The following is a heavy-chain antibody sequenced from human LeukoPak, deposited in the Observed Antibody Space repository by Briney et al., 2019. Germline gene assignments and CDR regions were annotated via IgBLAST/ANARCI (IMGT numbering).Heavy chain of an antibody. D-gene: IGHD2-2*01. Sequence: GGSLRLSCAASGFTFSSYGMHWVRQAPGKGLELVAFIRYDGSNKYYADSVKGRFTISRDNSKNTLYLQMNSLRAEDTAVYYCAKDGNIVVVPAAYYYYYMDVWGKGTTVTVSS. CDR3: AKDGNIVVVPAAYYYYYMDV. CDR2: IRYDGSNK. J-gene: IGHJ6*03. V-gene: IGHV3-30*02. CDR1: GFTFSSYG.